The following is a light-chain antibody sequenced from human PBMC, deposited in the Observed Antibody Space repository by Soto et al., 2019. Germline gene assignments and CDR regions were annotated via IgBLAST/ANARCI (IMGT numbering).Light chain of an antibody. CDR3: QAWDSSTEDVV. CDR2: QDS. J-gene: IGLJ2*01. Sequence: SYELTQPPSVSVSPGQTASITCSGDKLGNKYVCWYQQKPGQSPVVVIYQDSKRPSGIPERFSGSNSGNTATLSISGTQAMDEADYCCQAWDSSTEDVVFGGGTKVTVL. CDR1: KLGNKY. V-gene: IGLV3-1*01.